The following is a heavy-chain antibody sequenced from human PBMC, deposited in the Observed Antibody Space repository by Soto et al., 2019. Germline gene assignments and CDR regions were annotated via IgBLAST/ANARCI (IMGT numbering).Heavy chain of an antibody. Sequence: EVQLVESGGGLVKPGGSLRLSCAASGFTFSSYSMNWVRQAPGKGLEWVSSISSSSSYIYYADSVKGRFTISRDNAKNSLYLQMNSLRAEDTAVYYCARDHTSYYYYYGMDVWGQGTTVTVSS. CDR2: ISSSSSYI. J-gene: IGHJ6*02. CDR3: ARDHTSYYYYYGMDV. V-gene: IGHV3-21*01. CDR1: GFTFSSYS.